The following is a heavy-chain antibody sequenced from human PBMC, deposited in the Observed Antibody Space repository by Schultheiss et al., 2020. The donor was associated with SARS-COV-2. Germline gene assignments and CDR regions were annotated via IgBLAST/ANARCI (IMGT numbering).Heavy chain of an antibody. CDR2: ISAYNGNT. D-gene: IGHD3-16*02. Sequence: ASVKVSCKASGYTFTSYGISWVRQAPGQGLEWMGWISAYNGNTNYAQKLQCRVTMTTDTSTSTAYMELRSLRSDDTAVYYCARRTGQDDYVWGSYRYIDPPYFDYWGQGTLVTVSS. CDR1: GYTFTSYG. CDR3: ARRTGQDDYVWGSYRYIDPPYFDY. V-gene: IGHV1-18*01. J-gene: IGHJ4*02.